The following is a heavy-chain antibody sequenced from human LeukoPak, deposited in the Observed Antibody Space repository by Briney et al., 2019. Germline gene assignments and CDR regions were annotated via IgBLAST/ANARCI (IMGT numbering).Heavy chain of an antibody. Sequence: ASVKVSCTASGYTFTGYHIHWVRQAPGQGLEWMGWINSNTGGINYAQSFQGRVTMTRDTSISTVYMDVTSLTSDDTAVYYCARGVGTWYYFDFWGQGTLVTVSS. CDR3: ARGVGTWYYFDF. CDR2: INSNTGGI. D-gene: IGHD2-8*02. CDR1: GYTFTGYH. J-gene: IGHJ4*02. V-gene: IGHV1-2*02.